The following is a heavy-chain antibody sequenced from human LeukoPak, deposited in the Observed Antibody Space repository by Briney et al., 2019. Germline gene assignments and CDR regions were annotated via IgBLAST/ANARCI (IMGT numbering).Heavy chain of an antibody. CDR3: ARGPYGSGIYSVY. CDR2: IYHSGST. Sequence: PSETLSLTCAVSGGSISSDNWWTWVRQPPGKGLEWIGDIYHSGSTNYNPSLKTRVTISVDKSKNQFSLKLTSVTAADTAAYYCARGPYGSGIYSVYWGQGTLVTVSS. J-gene: IGHJ4*02. CDR1: GGSISSDNW. V-gene: IGHV4-4*02. D-gene: IGHD3-10*01.